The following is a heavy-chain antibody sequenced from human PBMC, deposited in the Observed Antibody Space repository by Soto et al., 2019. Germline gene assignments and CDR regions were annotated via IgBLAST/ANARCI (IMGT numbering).Heavy chain of an antibody. Sequence: GEPLKISCKGSVYSFTSYWIGWVRQMPGKGLEWMGIIYPGDSDTRYSPSFQGQVTISADKSISTAYLQWSSLKASDTAMYYCARLTDYDSPGGYFDYWGQGTLVTVSS. D-gene: IGHD3-22*01. CDR1: VYSFTSYW. V-gene: IGHV5-51*01. J-gene: IGHJ4*02. CDR2: IYPGDSDT. CDR3: ARLTDYDSPGGYFDY.